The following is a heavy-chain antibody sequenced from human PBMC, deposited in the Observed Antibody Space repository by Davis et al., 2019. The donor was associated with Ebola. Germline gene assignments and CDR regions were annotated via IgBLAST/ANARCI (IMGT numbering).Heavy chain of an antibody. D-gene: IGHD5-12*01. CDR3: ARGWLRSGLDY. Sequence: HSQTLSLTCAISGDSVSGKNGAWNWIRQSPSRGLEWLGRTYYTSKWYNHYAASVKSRATINPDTSKNQFSLQLDSVTPEDTAVYYSARGWLRSGLDYWGQGILVTVSS. V-gene: IGHV6-1*01. CDR1: GDSVSGKNGA. J-gene: IGHJ4*02. CDR2: TYYTSKWYN.